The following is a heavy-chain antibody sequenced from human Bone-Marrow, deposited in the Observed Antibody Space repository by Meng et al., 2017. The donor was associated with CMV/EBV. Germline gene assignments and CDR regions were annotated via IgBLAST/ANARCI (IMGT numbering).Heavy chain of an antibody. CDR3: ARVIALGGFDY. D-gene: IGHD2-15*01. J-gene: IGHJ4*02. Sequence: SVKVSCKASGGTFSNYAVSWVRQAPGQGLEWMGGIIPMYETINYVQKFQDRLAITTDDSARIAYMELSNLTADDTAVYYCARVIALGGFDYWGQGTLVTVSS. V-gene: IGHV1-69*05. CDR2: IIPMYETI. CDR1: GGTFSNYA.